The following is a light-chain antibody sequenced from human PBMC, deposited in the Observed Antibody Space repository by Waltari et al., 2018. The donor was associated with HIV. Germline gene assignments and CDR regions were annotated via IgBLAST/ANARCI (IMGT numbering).Light chain of an antibody. Sequence: QSALTQPASVSGSPGQSITISCTGTSSDVGGYNLDSWYQQHPGKAPKLMIYEVSKRASGVSNRFSGAKSGNTASLTISGRQAEDEAYYYCGAYAGSTTYVIFGGGTKLTVL. J-gene: IGLJ2*01. V-gene: IGLV2-23*02. CDR3: GAYAGSTTYVI. CDR1: SSDVGGYNL. CDR2: EVS.